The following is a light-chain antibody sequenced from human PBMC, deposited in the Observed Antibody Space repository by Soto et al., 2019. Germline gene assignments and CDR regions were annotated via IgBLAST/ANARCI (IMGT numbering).Light chain of an antibody. CDR2: GAS. J-gene: IGKJ5*01. CDR1: QTVSSY. V-gene: IGKV3-20*01. CDR3: QQYGTSPIT. Sequence: ENVLTQSPGTLSLSPGERATLSCRASQTVSSYLTWYQQRPGQAPRLLIYGASKRATGIPDRFSGSGSGTDFTLTISRLETEDFALHYCQQYGTSPITFGQGTRLEIK.